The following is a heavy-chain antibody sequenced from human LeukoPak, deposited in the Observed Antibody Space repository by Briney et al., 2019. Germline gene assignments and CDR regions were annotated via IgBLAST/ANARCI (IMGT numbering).Heavy chain of an antibody. CDR3: ARDRYCSGGSCYSGDY. J-gene: IGHJ4*02. V-gene: IGHV1-18*01. CDR2: ISAYNGNT. D-gene: IGHD2-15*01. Sequence: GASVKVSCKASGGTFSSYGISWVRQAPGQGLEWMGWISAYNGNTNYAQKLQGRVTMTTDTSTSTAYMELRSLRSDDTAVYYCARDRYCSGGSCYSGDYWGQGTLVTVSS. CDR1: GGTFSSYG.